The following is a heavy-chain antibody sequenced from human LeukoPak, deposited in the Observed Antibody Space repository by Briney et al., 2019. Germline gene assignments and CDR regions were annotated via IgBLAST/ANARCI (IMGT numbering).Heavy chain of an antibody. CDR2: IYHSGST. CDR1: GGSISSYY. Sequence: SETLSLTCTVSGGSISSYYWSWIRQPPGKGLEWIGYIYHSGSTYYNPSLKSRVTISVDRSKNQFSLRLSSVTAADTAVYYCARHNGGTFGGDAFDIWGQGTMVTVSS. J-gene: IGHJ3*02. D-gene: IGHD3-10*01. CDR3: ARHNGGTFGGDAFDI. V-gene: IGHV4-59*08.